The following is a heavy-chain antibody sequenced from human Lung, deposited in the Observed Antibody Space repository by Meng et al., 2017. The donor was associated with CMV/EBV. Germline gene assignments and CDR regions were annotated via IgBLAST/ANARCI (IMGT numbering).Heavy chain of an antibody. CDR1: GFTFDTYG. Sequence: GALRLSCAASGFTFDTYGMHWVRQAPGKGLEWLAFIRHDGSNKFYGDSVKGRFTVSRDNSKNTLYLQMNSLGAEETAIYYCAKDQLLFGGPNAYFDDWGQWPLVTVSS. CDR3: AKDQLLFGGPNAYFDD. V-gene: IGHV3-30*02. CDR2: IRHDGSNK. D-gene: IGHD3-16*01. J-gene: IGHJ4*02.